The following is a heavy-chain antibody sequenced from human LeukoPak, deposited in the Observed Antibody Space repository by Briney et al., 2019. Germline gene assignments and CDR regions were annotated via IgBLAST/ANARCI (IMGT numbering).Heavy chain of an antibody. CDR2: IYYSGST. Sequence: KPSETLSLTCTVSGGSISSYYWSWIRQPPGKGLEWIGYIYYSGSTNYNPSLKSRVTISVDTSKNQFSLKLSSVTAADTAVYYCGRDLGYSGYDFGYWGQGTLVTVSS. D-gene: IGHD5-12*01. J-gene: IGHJ4*02. CDR1: GGSISSYY. V-gene: IGHV4-59*13. CDR3: GRDLGYSGYDFGY.